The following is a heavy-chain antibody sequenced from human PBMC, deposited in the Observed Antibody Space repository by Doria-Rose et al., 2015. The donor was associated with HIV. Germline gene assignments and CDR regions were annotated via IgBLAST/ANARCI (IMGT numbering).Heavy chain of an antibody. D-gene: IGHD3-3*02. CDR1: GYTFTSHA. V-gene: IGHV1-3*04. J-gene: IGHJ3*01. CDR2: INTGAGDT. CDR3: TRDLHLSRAFDV. Sequence: QVQLVQSGAEVKKPGASVKISCKASGYTFTSHAVHWVRQAPGQRPEGLGWINTGAGDTKYSEKFQGRVTITRDTSATTAYMEMSSLRSEDTAVYYCTRDLHLSRAFDVWGQGTMVTVSS.